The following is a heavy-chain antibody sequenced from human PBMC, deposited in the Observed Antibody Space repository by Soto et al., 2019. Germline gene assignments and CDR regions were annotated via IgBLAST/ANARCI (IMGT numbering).Heavy chain of an antibody. CDR3: VIVDMATISIAY. J-gene: IGHJ4*02. Sequence: QVQLQESGPGLVKPSQTLSLTCTVSGGSISNGDYYWSWIRQPPGKGLESIGYIFSSGSSNYHPSLKRRVNISVDTSKSQFSLRLSSVTAADSAVYYCVIVDMATISIAYWGQGTLVTVSS. CDR2: IFSSGSS. D-gene: IGHD5-12*01. CDR1: GGSISNGDYY. V-gene: IGHV4-30-4*01.